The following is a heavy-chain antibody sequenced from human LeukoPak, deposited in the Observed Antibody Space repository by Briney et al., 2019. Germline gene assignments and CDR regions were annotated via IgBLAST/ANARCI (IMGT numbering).Heavy chain of an antibody. CDR3: ARNGSGSYGY. V-gene: IGHV1-18*01. D-gene: IGHD3-10*01. CDR2: ISVYNGHT. Sequence: ASVKVSCKASGYSFTTFGISWVRQAPGRGLEWMGWISVYNGHTNYAQKLQGRVTMTTDTSTSTAYMELRSLTSDDTAVYYCARNGSGSYGYWGQGTLVIVSS. CDR1: GYSFTTFG. J-gene: IGHJ4*02.